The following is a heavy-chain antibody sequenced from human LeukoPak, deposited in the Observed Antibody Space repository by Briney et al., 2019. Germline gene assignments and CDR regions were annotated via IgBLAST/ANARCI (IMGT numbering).Heavy chain of an antibody. CDR3: ARVASITMTGHDAFDI. CDR2: INPNSGGT. CDR1: GYTFTGYY. J-gene: IGHJ3*02. Sequence: GASVKVSCKASGYTFTGYYMHWVRQAPGQGLEWMGWINPNSGGTNYAQKFQGRVTMTRDTSISTAYMELSRLRSDDTAVYYCARVASITMTGHDAFDIWGQGTMVTVSS. V-gene: IGHV1-2*02. D-gene: IGHD3-22*01.